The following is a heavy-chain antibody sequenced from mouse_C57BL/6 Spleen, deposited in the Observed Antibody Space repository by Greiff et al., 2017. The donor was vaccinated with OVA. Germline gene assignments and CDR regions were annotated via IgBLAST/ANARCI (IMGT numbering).Heavy chain of an antibody. V-gene: IGHV1-53*01. D-gene: IGHD1-1*01. Sequence: VQLQQPGTELVKPGASVKLSCKASGYTFTSYWMHWVKQSPGQGLEWIGNINPSNGGTNYNEKFKSKATLTVDKSSSTAYMQLSSLTSEDSAVYYCARWGLRYPYYFDYWGQGTTLTVSS. CDR1: GYTFTSYW. J-gene: IGHJ2*01. CDR2: INPSNGGT. CDR3: ARWGLRYPYYFDY.